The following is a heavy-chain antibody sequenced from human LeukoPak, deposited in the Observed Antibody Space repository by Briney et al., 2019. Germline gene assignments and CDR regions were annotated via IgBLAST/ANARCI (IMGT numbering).Heavy chain of an antibody. D-gene: IGHD3-3*01. Sequence: PSETLSLTCSVSGASLTRPTYYQWSWIRQPPGKGLELIGSLFSTGSATLNPSLKSRATMSLDTSKSQFSLQLSSVTAEDSAVYYCARFKSGGFSYFDSWGQGTLVAVSS. J-gene: IGHJ4*02. CDR3: ARFKSGGFSYFDS. V-gene: IGHV4-61*01. CDR2: LFSTGSA. CDR1: GASLTRPTYY.